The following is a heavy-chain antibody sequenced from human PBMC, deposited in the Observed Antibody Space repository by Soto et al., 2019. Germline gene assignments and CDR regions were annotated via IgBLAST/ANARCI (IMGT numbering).Heavy chain of an antibody. CDR1: GFTFSSYS. J-gene: IGHJ4*02. D-gene: IGHD6-19*01. CDR3: ASVCYGSGGKDY. Sequence: GGSLRLSCAASGFTFSSYSMNWVRQATGKGLEWVSSISSSSSYIYYADSVKGRFTISRDNAKNSLYLQMNSLRAEDMVVYYCASVCYGSGGKDYWGQGTLVTVSS. V-gene: IGHV3-21*01. CDR2: ISSSSSYI.